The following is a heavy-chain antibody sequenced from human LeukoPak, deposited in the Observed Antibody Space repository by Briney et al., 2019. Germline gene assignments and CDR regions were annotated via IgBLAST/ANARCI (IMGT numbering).Heavy chain of an antibody. V-gene: IGHV3-23*01. CDR2: ISGSGGST. J-gene: IGHJ4*02. CDR1: GFTVSSNY. D-gene: IGHD3-22*01. CDR3: AKDQSSGYYYIDY. Sequence: GGSLRLSCAASGFTVSSNYMTWVRQAPGKGLEWVSVISGSGGSTYYADSVKGRFTISRDNSKNTLNLQMSSLRAEDTAVYFCAKDQSSGYYYIDYWGQGTLVTVSS.